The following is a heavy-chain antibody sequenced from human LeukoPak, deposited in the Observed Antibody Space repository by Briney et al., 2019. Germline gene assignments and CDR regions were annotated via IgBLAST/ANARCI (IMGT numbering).Heavy chain of an antibody. J-gene: IGHJ4*02. CDR2: ISYDGSNK. V-gene: IGHV3-30*18. D-gene: IGHD5-18*01. CDR1: GFTFSSYG. CDR3: AKDTIQLWLGYYFDY. Sequence: GGSLRLSCAASGFTFSSYGMHWVRQAPGKGLEWVAVISYDGSNKYYADSVKGRFTISRDNSKNTLYLQMNSLRAEDTAVYYCAKDTIQLWLGYYFDYWGQGTLVTVSS.